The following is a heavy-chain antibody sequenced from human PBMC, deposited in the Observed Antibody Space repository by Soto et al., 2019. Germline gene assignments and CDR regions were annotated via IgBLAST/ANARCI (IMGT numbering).Heavy chain of an antibody. Sequence: GGSLRFSCAASGFTVSSNYMSWVRQAPGKGLEWVSVIYSGGSTYYADSVKGRFTISRHNSKNTLYLQMNSLRAEDTAVYYCARAHYGDYDFDAFDIWGQGTMVTVSS. CDR2: IYSGGST. D-gene: IGHD4-17*01. J-gene: IGHJ3*02. CDR1: GFTVSSNY. V-gene: IGHV3-53*04. CDR3: ARAHYGDYDFDAFDI.